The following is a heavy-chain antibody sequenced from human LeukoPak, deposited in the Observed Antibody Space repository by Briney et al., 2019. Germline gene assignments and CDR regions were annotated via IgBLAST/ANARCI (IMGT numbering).Heavy chain of an antibody. J-gene: IGHJ4*02. CDR3: ARVRPIGYCTN. V-gene: IGHV4-34*01. CDR1: GGSFSGYY. CDR2: VNHSGST. D-gene: IGHD2-8*01. Sequence: SETLSLTCAVYGGSFSGYYWSWIRQPPGKGLEWIGEVNHSGSTNYNPSLKSRVTISVDTSKNQFSLKLSSVTAADTAVYYCARVRPIGYCTNGGKGTLVTVSS.